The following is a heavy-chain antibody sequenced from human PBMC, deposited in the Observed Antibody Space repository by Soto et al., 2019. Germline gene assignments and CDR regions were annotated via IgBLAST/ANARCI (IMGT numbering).Heavy chain of an antibody. D-gene: IGHD1-1*01. CDR1: GFNFNTQS. CDR2: ISWSGGST. Sequence: EVQLLESGGGSVQPGGSLRLSCAASGFNFNTQSMSWVRQAPGMGLEWVSAISWSGGSTDYADSVKGRFAISRDNSKNTLYLQINSLRAEDTAVYYCAKPDGATYNFRYWGQGALVIVSA. CDR3: AKPDGATYNFRY. J-gene: IGHJ4*01. V-gene: IGHV3-23*01.